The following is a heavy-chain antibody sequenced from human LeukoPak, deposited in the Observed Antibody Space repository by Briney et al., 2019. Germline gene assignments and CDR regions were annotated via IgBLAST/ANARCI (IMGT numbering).Heavy chain of an antibody. CDR1: GYTFTGYY. CDR2: INPDNGVT. CDR3: ARGFDWLEYYFDY. Sequence: GSSVKVSCKASGYTFTGYYIHWVRQAPGQGLEWMGWINPDNGVTNYAQKFQGRVTITMDTSISTAYMELSRLRSDDTAVYHCARGFDWLEYYFDYWGQGTLVTVSS. V-gene: IGHV1-2*02. J-gene: IGHJ4*02. D-gene: IGHD3-9*01.